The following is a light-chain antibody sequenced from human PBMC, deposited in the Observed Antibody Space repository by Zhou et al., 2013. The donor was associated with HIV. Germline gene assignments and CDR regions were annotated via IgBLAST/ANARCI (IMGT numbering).Light chain of an antibody. Sequence: DIQMTQSPSTLSASVGDRVTITCRASQSISNLLAWYQQKPGKAPKLLIHKASSLESGVPSRFSGSGSGTEFTLSISSLQPDDFATYYCQQYNSYPWTFGQGTKVEIK. CDR3: QQYNSYPWT. CDR2: KAS. CDR1: QSISNL. J-gene: IGKJ1*01. V-gene: IGKV1-5*03.